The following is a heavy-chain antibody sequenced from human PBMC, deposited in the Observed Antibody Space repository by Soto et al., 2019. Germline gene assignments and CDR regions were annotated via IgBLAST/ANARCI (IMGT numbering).Heavy chain of an antibody. D-gene: IGHD6-13*01. Sequence: AASVKVSCKASGYTFTSYAISWVRQAPGQGLEWMGWISAYNGNTNYAQKLQGRVTMTTDTSTSTAYMELRSLRSDDTAVYYCARDRGRSSWYYALNDYWGQGTLVTVSS. V-gene: IGHV1-18*01. CDR3: ARDRGRSSWYYALNDY. CDR2: ISAYNGNT. CDR1: GYTFTSYA. J-gene: IGHJ4*02.